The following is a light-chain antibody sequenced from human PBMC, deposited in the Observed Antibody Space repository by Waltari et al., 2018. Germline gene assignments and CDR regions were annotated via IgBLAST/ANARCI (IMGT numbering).Light chain of an antibody. CDR3: QQYYSTRWT. V-gene: IGKV1-NL1*01. CDR1: QGISNS. Sequence: DIQMTQSPSFLSASVGDRVTITCRASQGISNSLAWYQQKPGKAPKLLLYAASRLESGVPSRFSGSGSGTDYTLTISSLQPEDFATYYCQQYYSTRWTFGQGTKVEIK. J-gene: IGKJ1*01. CDR2: AAS.